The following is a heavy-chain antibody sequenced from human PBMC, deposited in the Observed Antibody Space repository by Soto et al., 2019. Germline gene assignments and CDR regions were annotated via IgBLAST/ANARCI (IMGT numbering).Heavy chain of an antibody. CDR1: GFTFSSYS. Sequence: GVSLRLSCAASGFTFSSYSMNWVRQAPGKGLEWVSSISSSGSYIYYADSVKGRFTISRDNAKHSLYLQVNSLGAEDTAVYYCARDLYSSGWLFDYWGQGTQVTVSS. CDR3: ARDLYSSGWLFDY. D-gene: IGHD6-19*01. CDR2: ISSSGSYI. V-gene: IGHV3-21*01. J-gene: IGHJ4*02.